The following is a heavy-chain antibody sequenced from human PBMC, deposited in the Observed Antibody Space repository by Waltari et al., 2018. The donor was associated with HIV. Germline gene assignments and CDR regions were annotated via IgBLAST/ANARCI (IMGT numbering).Heavy chain of an antibody. Sequence: QVQLVQSGAEVKKPGSSVKVSCKASGGTFSSYAISWVRQAPGQGLEWMGGIIPIFGTANYAQKFQGRVTITADESTSTAYMELSSLRSEDTAVYYCARVRHIVVVTQTHWYFDLWGRGTLVTVSS. J-gene: IGHJ2*01. CDR1: GGTFSSYA. CDR3: ARVRHIVVVTQTHWYFDL. D-gene: IGHD2-21*02. CDR2: IIPIFGTA. V-gene: IGHV1-69*01.